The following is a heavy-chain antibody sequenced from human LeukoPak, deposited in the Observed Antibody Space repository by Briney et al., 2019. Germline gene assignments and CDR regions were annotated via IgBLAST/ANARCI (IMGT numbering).Heavy chain of an antibody. V-gene: IGHV1-69*04. D-gene: IGHD2-15*01. CDR2: IIPMFGVT. J-gene: IGHJ2*01. CDR3: AREGGEFCSGGACHHWYFDL. Sequence: SVKVSCKASGDTSVRYGISWVRQAPGQGLEWMGSIIPMFGVTKYVEKFQGRVTITADTSTSTVYMELSSLTSEDTAVYFCAREGGEFCSGGACHHWYFDLWGRGTLVTVSS. CDR1: GDTSVRYG.